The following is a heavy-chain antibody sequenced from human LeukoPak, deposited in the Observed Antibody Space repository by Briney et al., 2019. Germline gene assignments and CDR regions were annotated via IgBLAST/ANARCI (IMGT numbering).Heavy chain of an antibody. CDR2: INPNSGGT. CDR3: ARARWQLVPYFDS. Sequence: ASVRVSCTASGYTFTDYYMHWVRQAPGQGLEWMGWINPNSGGTNFAQTFQGRVAMTRDTSNSTAYLELGSLRSDDTAVYFCARARWQLVPYFDSWGQGTLVTVSS. J-gene: IGHJ4*02. V-gene: IGHV1-2*02. D-gene: IGHD6-6*01. CDR1: GYTFTDYY.